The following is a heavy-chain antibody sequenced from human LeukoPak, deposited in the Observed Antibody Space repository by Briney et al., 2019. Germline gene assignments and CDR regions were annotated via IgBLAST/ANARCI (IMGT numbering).Heavy chain of an antibody. CDR3: SSHSRAGHYYFYYMVV. D-gene: IGHD6-13*01. Sequence: SQTLSLTCVISGDSVSSNSAAWNWIRQSPSRGLEWLGRTYYRSKWYYHYAVSMKSRITVNPDTSKNQFSLQLNSVTPEDTAVYYCSSHSRAGHYYFYYMVVWGKGTTVTVSS. V-gene: IGHV6-1*01. CDR2: TYYRSKWYY. CDR1: GDSVSSNSAA. J-gene: IGHJ6*03.